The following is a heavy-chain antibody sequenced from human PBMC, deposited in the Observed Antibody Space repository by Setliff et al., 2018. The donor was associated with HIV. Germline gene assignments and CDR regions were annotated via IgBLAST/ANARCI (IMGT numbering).Heavy chain of an antibody. D-gene: IGHD3-22*01. CDR1: SYTFISYG. CDR3: AAGLNYYDRSGLGA. J-gene: IGHJ5*02. V-gene: IGHV1-69*13. CDR2: IVPVFGIG. Sequence: SVKVSCKASSYTFISYGITWVRQAPGQGLEWMGGIVPVFGIGRSPQKFQGRVIITADESTSTAYMELSSLTSGDTAVYYCAAGLNYYDRSGLGAWGQGTLVTVSS.